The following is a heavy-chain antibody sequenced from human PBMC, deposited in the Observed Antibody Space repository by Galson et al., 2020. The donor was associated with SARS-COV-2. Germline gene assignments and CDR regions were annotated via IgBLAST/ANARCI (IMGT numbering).Heavy chain of an antibody. J-gene: IGHJ4*02. D-gene: IGHD3-16*01. Sequence: SETLSLTCAVSDGSINSGGHSWSWIRQPPGKGLEWIGYIYHRGSTYSNPSLKSRVTISVDRSKDHFSLKLSSVTAADTAVYYCARGYYDSHLAPFDYWAQGTLVTVSS. CDR1: DGSINSGGHS. CDR2: IYHRGST. V-gene: IGHV4-30-2*01. CDR3: ARGYYDSHLAPFDY.